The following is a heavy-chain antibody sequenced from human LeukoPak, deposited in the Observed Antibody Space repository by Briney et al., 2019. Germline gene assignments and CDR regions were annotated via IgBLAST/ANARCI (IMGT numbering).Heavy chain of an antibody. CDR3: ARGAYYYED. J-gene: IGHJ4*02. Sequence: GGSLRLSCAASGFTFSSHSMNWVRQAPGKGLEWVSYISSSSSTIYCADSVKGRFTISRDNAKNSLYLQMNSLRAEDTAVYYRARGAYYYEDWGQGTLVTVSS. D-gene: IGHD3-22*01. CDR2: ISSSSSTI. CDR1: GFTFSSHS. V-gene: IGHV3-48*01.